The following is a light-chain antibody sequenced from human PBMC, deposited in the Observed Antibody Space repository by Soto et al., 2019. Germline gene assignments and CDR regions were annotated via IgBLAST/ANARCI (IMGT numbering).Light chain of an antibody. Sequence: EIVLTQSPGTLSLSPGERATLSCRASQSVSSNNLAWYQQKLGRAPRLLISGASRRATGIPDRFSGSGSGTDFNRPGARLEPKHIAVYYCMQYGNSPRTFGQGTRLE. CDR3: MQYGNSPRT. V-gene: IGKV3-20*01. J-gene: IGKJ5*01. CDR1: QSVSSNN. CDR2: GAS.